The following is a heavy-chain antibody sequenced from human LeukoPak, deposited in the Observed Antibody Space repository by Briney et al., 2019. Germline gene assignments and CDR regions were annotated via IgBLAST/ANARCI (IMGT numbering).Heavy chain of an antibody. CDR3: ARLYGDYDY. CDR1: GYTFTGYY. D-gene: IGHD4-17*01. Sequence: ASVKVSCKASGYTFTGYYMHWVRQAPGQGLEWMGWINPNSGGTNYAQKFQGRVTMTRDTSISTAYMELSSLRSEDTAVYYCARLYGDYDYWGQGTLVTVSS. CDR2: INPNSGGT. J-gene: IGHJ4*02. V-gene: IGHV1-2*02.